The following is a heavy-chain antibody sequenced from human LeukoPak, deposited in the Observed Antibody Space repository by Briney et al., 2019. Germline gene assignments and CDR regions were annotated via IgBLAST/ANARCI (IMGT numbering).Heavy chain of an antibody. CDR3: ARVRRDSSSWYSLYYYYGMDV. V-gene: IGHV1-2*02. D-gene: IGHD6-13*01. CDR2: INPNSGGT. Sequence: ASVKVSCKVSGYTLTELSMHWVRQAPGQGLEWMGWINPNSGGTNYAQKFQGRVTMTRDTSISTAYMELSRLRSDDTAVYYCARVRRDSSSWYSLYYYYGMDVWGQGTTVTVSS. J-gene: IGHJ6*02. CDR1: GYTLTELS.